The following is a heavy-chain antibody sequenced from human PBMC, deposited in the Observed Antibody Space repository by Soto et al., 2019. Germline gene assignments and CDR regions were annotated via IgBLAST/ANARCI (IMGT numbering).Heavy chain of an antibody. V-gene: IGHV3-74*01. CDR2: INVDGSRI. D-gene: IGHD3-22*01. J-gene: IGHJ1*01. Sequence: EVQLVESGGGLVQPGGSLRLSCAASGFTFSSYWMHWVRQAPGKGLVWVSRINVDGSRISYADSVKGRCTISRDNAKNTLYLEMNSLGVEDTAVYYCIRGDGDRYDGHGYLGQHWGQGTLVTVST. CDR3: IRGDGDRYDGHGYLGQH. CDR1: GFTFSSYW.